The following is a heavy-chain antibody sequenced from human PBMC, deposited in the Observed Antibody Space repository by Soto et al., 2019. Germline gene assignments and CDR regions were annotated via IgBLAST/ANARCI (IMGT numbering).Heavy chain of an antibody. Sequence: QVQLVESGGGVVQPGRSLRLSCAASGFTFSSYGMYWVRQAPGKGLEWVAVISYDGSNKYYADSVKGRFTISRDNSKNTLYLQMNSLRAEDTAVYYCAKEAITMVRGVIPAWGQGTLVTVSS. CDR3: AKEAITMVRGVIPA. CDR1: GFTFSSYG. J-gene: IGHJ5*02. CDR2: ISYDGSNK. D-gene: IGHD3-10*01. V-gene: IGHV3-30*18.